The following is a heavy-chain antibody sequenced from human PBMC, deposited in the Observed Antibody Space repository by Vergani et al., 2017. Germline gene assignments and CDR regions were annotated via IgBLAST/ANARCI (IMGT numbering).Heavy chain of an antibody. D-gene: IGHD4-17*01. CDR2: ISSSSSTI. CDR3: ARTSPYGDYDY. CDR1: GFTFSSYS. J-gene: IGHJ4*02. Sequence: EVQLVESGGGLVQPGGSLRLSCAASGFTFSSYSMNWVRQAPGKGLEWVSYISSSSSTIYYADSVKGRFTISRDNAKNSLYLQMNSLRAEDTAVYYCARTSPYGDYDYWGQGTLVTVSS. V-gene: IGHV3-48*01.